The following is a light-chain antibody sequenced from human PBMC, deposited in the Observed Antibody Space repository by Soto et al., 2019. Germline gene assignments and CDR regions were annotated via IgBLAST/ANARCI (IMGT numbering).Light chain of an antibody. V-gene: IGKV3-15*01. CDR3: QQYDNWPWT. J-gene: IGKJ1*01. Sequence: EIVMTQSPATLSVSPGGRATLSCRASQTISGTLAWYQQKPGQAPRLLIHGASTRAPGFPARFSGSGSRTDFTLPISSLQSEDFAVYYCQQYDNWPWTFGQGTKVEIK. CDR1: QTISGT. CDR2: GAS.